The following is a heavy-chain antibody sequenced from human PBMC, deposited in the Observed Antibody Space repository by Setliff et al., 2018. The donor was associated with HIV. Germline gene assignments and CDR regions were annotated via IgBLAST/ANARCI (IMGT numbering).Heavy chain of an antibody. Sequence: SETLSLTCGVSGGSFGGYYWSWVRQSPGKGLEWVGGISHTGDITYNPSLKSRATMSIDTSKNPLSLELTSMTAADTAVYFCAREPNWGTVTTYAYFYSTDVWGNGTTVTVSS. J-gene: IGHJ6*04. CDR3: AREPNWGTVTTYAYFYSTDV. CDR2: ISHTGDI. V-gene: IGHV4-34*01. CDR1: GGSFGGYY. D-gene: IGHD3-16*01.